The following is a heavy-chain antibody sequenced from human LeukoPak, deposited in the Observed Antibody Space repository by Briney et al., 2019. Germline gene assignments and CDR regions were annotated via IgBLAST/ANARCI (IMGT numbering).Heavy chain of an antibody. CDR2: ISSSSSTI. CDR3: ARRPPVGSSRLQSYYYMDV. J-gene: IGHJ6*03. Sequence: GGSLRLSCAASGFTFSSYSMNWVRQAPGKGLEWVSYISSSSSTIYYADSVKGRFTISRDNAKNSLYLQMNSLRAEDTAVYYCARRPPVGSSRLQSYYYMDVWGKGTTVTVSS. D-gene: IGHD4-23*01. V-gene: IGHV3-48*01. CDR1: GFTFSSYS.